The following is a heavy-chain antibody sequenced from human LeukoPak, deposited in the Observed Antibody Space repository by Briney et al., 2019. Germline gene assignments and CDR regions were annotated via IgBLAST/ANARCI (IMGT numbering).Heavy chain of an antibody. CDR2: IYYSGST. J-gene: IGHJ4*02. CDR3: ARVVTDWAIHN. Sequence: SQTLSPTCTVSGGSINSGDYYWSWIRQPPGKGLEWSGFIYYSGSTYNNPSLKSRVTISVDTSKNQFSLRLSSVTAADTAMYYCARVVTDWAIHNWGQGTLVTVSS. V-gene: IGHV4-30-4*01. CDR1: GGSINSGDYY. D-gene: IGHD3-9*01.